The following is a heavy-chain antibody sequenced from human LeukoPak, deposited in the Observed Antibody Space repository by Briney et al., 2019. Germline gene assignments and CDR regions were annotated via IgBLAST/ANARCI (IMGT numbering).Heavy chain of an antibody. J-gene: IGHJ4*02. D-gene: IGHD5-12*01. CDR3: AKTSRANSAYDSPFDY. CDR2: ISGSGGST. Sequence: GGSLRLSCAASGFTFSSYAMSWVRQAPGKGLEWVSAISGSGGSTYYADSVKGRFTISRDNSKNTLYLQMNSLRAEDTAIYYCAKTSRANSAYDSPFDYWGQGTQVTVSS. CDR1: GFTFSSYA. V-gene: IGHV3-23*01.